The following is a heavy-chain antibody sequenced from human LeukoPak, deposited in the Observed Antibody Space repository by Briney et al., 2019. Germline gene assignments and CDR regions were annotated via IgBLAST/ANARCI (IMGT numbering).Heavy chain of an antibody. CDR2: INPNSGGT. Sequence: ASVKVSCKASGYTFTGYYMHWVRQAPGQGLEWMGWINPNSGGTNYAQKFQGRVTMTRDTSISTAYMELSRLRSDDTAVYYCARDPRYSSGWSTIDYWGQGTLVTVSS. D-gene: IGHD6-13*01. CDR1: GYTFTGYY. V-gene: IGHV1-2*02. J-gene: IGHJ4*02. CDR3: ARDPRYSSGWSTIDY.